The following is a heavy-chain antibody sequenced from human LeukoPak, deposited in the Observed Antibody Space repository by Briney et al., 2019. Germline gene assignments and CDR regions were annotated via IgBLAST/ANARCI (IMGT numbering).Heavy chain of an antibody. CDR3: ARDRLLEDRDYHYYYYMDV. J-gene: IGHJ6*03. D-gene: IGHD1-1*01. CDR2: ISSSSSYI. V-gene: IGHV3-21*01. CDR1: GFTFSSYT. Sequence: GGSLRLSCAVSGFTFSSYTINWVRQAPGKGLEWVSSISSSSSYIYYADSVKGRFTISRDNAKNSLSLQMNSLRAEDTAVYYCARDRLLEDRDYHYYYYMDVWGKGTTVTVSS.